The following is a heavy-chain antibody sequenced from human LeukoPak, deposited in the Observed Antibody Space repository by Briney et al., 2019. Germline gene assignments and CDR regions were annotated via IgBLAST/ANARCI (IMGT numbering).Heavy chain of an antibody. CDR1: GGSISSGGYY. J-gene: IGHJ4*02. Sequence: PSETLSLTCTVSGGSISSGGYYWSWIRQHPGKGLEWIGYIYYSGSTYYNPSLKSRVTISVDTSKNQFSLKLSSVTAADTAVYYCARSSHYDSSGYYSWGQGTLVTVSS. V-gene: IGHV4-31*03. D-gene: IGHD3-22*01. CDR2: IYYSGST. CDR3: ARSSHYDSSGYYS.